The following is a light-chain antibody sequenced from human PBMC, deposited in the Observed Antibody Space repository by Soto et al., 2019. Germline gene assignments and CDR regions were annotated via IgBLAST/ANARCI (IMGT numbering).Light chain of an antibody. CDR1: SSNIGAGYN. CDR3: QSYDISLSGVV. V-gene: IGLV1-40*01. Sequence: QLVLTQPPSVSGAPGQRVTISCTGSSSNIGAGYNVHWYQHLPGTAPKVLIYGNRHRPSGVPDRFSGSKSGTSASLAITVLQADDEADYYCQSYDISLSGVVFGGGTKLTVL. J-gene: IGLJ2*01. CDR2: GNR.